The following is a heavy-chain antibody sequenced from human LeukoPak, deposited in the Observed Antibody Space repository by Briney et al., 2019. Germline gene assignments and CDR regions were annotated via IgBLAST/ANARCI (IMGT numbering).Heavy chain of an antibody. V-gene: IGHV3-30*18. CDR1: GFTFSSYG. J-gene: IGHJ4*02. Sequence: GGSLRLSCAASGFTFSSYGMHWVRQAPGKGLEWVAVISYDGSNKYYADSVKGRFTISRDNSKNKLYLQMNSLRAEDTAVYYCAKGRLRHYFDYWGQGTLVTVSS. D-gene: IGHD4-17*01. CDR3: AKGRLRHYFDY. CDR2: ISYDGSNK.